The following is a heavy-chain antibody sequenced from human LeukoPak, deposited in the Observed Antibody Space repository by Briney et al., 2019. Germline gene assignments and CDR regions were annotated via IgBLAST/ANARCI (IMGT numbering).Heavy chain of an antibody. V-gene: IGHV3-23*01. D-gene: IGHD5-18*01. CDR3: AKLLGVYGYVLPQGD. Sequence: PGGSLRLSCAASGFTFNRYNMNWVRRAPGKGLEWVSAISGSGGSTYYADSVKGRFTISRDNSKNTLYLQMNSLRAEDAAVYYCAKLLGVYGYVLPQGDWGQGTLVTVSS. CDR1: GFTFNRYN. J-gene: IGHJ4*02. CDR2: ISGSGGST.